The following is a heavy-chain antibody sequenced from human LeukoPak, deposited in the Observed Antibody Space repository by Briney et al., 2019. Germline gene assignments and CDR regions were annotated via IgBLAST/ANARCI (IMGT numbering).Heavy chain of an antibody. CDR3: ARESSTSMTYYMDV. CDR2: ISSSSSTI. D-gene: IGHD2-2*01. V-gene: IGHV3-48*04. J-gene: IGHJ6*03. CDR1: GFTFSSYS. Sequence: GGSLRLSCAASGFTFSSYSMNWVRQAPGKGLEWVSYISSSSSTIYYADSVKGRFTISRDNAKNSLYLQMNSLRAEGTAVYYRARESSTSMTYYMDVWGKGTTVTVSS.